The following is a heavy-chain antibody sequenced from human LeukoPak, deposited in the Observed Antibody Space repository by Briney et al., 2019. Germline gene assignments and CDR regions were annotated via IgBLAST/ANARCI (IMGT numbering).Heavy chain of an antibody. D-gene: IGHD3-16*01. CDR3: ARAVHYDYVGV. CDR2: INSDGSST. V-gene: IGHV3-74*01. Sequence: GGSLRLSCAASGFTFSSYWMHWVRQAPGKGLVWVSRINSDGSSTNYADSVKGRFTISRDNAKNSLYLQMNSLRAEDTAVYYCARAVHYDYVGVWGKGTTVTVSS. CDR1: GFTFSSYW. J-gene: IGHJ6*04.